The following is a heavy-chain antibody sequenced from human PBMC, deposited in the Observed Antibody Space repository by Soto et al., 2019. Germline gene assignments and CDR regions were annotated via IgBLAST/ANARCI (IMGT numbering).Heavy chain of an antibody. J-gene: IGHJ6*02. CDR3: VKPPAYCSSTSCAGGMDV. Sequence: EVQLMESGGGLVQPGGSLRLSCAASGFTFSSYAMSWVRQAPGKGLEWVSAISGSGGSTYYADSVKGRFTISRDNSKNTLYLQMNSLRAEDTAVYYCVKPPAYCSSTSCAGGMDVWGQGTTVTVSS. V-gene: IGHV3-23*01. D-gene: IGHD2-2*01. CDR2: ISGSGGST. CDR1: GFTFSSYA.